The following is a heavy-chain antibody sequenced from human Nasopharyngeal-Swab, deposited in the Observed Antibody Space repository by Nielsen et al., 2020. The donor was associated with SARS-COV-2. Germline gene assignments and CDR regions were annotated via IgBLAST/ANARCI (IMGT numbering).Heavy chain of an antibody. CDR2: IGTNSGGT. J-gene: IGHJ4*02. Sequence: ASVKVSCKASGYTFTAFSIHWVRQSPGQGLEWVGRIGTNSGGTLYAQRFRGRVTMTSDTSVATAYMELSDLRSDDTAVYYCARDSPASRGDYWGQGTLVTVSS. CDR3: ARDSPASRGDY. CDR1: GYTFTAFS. D-gene: IGHD5-24*01. V-gene: IGHV1-2*06.